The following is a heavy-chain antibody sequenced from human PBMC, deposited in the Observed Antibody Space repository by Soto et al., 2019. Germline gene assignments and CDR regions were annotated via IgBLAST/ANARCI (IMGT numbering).Heavy chain of an antibody. J-gene: IGHJ4*02. CDR1: GDTFSSYA. CDR3: ARGPNHYDSSGYYSATFEY. D-gene: IGHD3-22*01. V-gene: IGHV1-69*13. Sequence: SLKVYCNSSGDTFSSYAIICVRHSHGQGLEWMGGIIPIFGTANYAQKFQGRVTITADESTSTAYMELSSLRSEDTAVYYCARGPNHYDSSGYYSATFEYWGQGTLVTVSS. CDR2: IIPIFGTA.